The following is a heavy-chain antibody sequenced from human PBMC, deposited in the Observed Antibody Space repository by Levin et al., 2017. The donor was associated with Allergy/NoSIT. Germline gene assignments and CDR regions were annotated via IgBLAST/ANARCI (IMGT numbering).Heavy chain of an antibody. CDR2: ILSDGSNK. D-gene: IGHD1-1*01. V-gene: IGHV3-30*18. CDR1: GVILSDYG. CDR3: AKERWLPGTNRPFDY. Sequence: GESLKISCAVSGVILSDYGMHWVRQAPGKGLEWVAVILSDGSNKYYADSVKGRFTISRDNSKNTLYLQMNSLRPEDTAVYYCAKERWLPGTNRPFDYWGQGTLVTVSS. J-gene: IGHJ4*02.